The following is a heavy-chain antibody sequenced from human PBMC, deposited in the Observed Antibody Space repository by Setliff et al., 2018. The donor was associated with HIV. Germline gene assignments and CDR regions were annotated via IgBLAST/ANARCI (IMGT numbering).Heavy chain of an antibody. CDR3: ARGLKAYLGY. CDR2: IDPNSGKT. Sequence: VKVSCKTAEYTSASYVINWVRQATGQGLEWMGWIDPNSGKTGYAQKFQGRVTMTRNTSISTAYMELISLTSDDTAIYFCARGLKAYLGYWGQGTLVTVPQ. V-gene: IGHV1-8*01. J-gene: IGHJ4*02. CDR1: EYTSASYV. D-gene: IGHD1-26*01.